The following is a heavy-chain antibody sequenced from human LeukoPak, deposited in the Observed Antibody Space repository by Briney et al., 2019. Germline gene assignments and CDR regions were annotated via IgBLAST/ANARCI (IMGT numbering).Heavy chain of an antibody. CDR1: GYTFTGYY. CDR3: ARGPNYDILTGFYY. V-gene: IGHV1-2*02. J-gene: IGHJ4*02. CDR2: INPNSGGT. Sequence: ASVTVSCTASGYTFTGYYMQWVRQAPGQGLEWMGWINPNSGGTNYAQKFQGRVTMTRDTSISTAYMELSRLRSDDTAVYYCARGPNYDILTGFYYWGQGTLVTVSS. D-gene: IGHD3-9*01.